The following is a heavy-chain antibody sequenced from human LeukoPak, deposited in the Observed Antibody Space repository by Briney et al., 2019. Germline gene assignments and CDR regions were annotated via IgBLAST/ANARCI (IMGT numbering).Heavy chain of an antibody. D-gene: IGHD7-27*01. Sequence: GGSLRLSCAASGYTFRLYWMHWVRQAPGKGLVWVSRINSDQTNTTYADSVKGRFTISTDNSKNTLFLEMNSLRPEDTAVYYCVKETGDLGQGGFEIWGQGTTVTVS. V-gene: IGHV3-74*01. CDR3: VKETGDLGQGGFEI. J-gene: IGHJ3*02. CDR1: GYTFRLYW. CDR2: INSDQTNT.